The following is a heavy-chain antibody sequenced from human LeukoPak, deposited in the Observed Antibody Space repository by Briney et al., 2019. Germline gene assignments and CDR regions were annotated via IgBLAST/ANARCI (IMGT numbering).Heavy chain of an antibody. V-gene: IGHV3-23*01. CDR3: AKDNRVTMVRGLGRVDAFDI. CDR1: GFTFSSYA. CDR2: ISGSGGST. Sequence: GGSLRLSCAASGFTFSSYAMSWVRQAPGKGLEWVSAISGSGGSTYYADSVKGRFTISRDNSKNTLYLQMNSLRAEDTAVYYCAKDNRVTMVRGLGRVDAFDIWGQGTMVTVSS. J-gene: IGHJ3*02. D-gene: IGHD3-10*01.